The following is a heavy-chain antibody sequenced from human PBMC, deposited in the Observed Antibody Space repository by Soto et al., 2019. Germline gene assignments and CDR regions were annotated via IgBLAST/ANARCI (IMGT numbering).Heavy chain of an antibody. CDR3: ASKNPDYGDFGPSDI. J-gene: IGHJ3*02. CDR1: GFTFSNYG. Sequence: GESLKISCAASGFTFSNYGMHWVRHAPGKGLEWVAVIPYDGIIKFYADSVRGRFTIYRDNSKTTLDLQMNSLRTEDTAVYYCASKNPDYGDFGPSDIWGQGTMVTVSS. CDR2: IPYDGIIK. D-gene: IGHD4-17*01. V-gene: IGHV3-30*02.